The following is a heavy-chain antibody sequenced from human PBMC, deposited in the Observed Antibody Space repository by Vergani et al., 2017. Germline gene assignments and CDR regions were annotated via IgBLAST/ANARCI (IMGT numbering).Heavy chain of an antibody. CDR3: ARDLFYYDSSGYYSGFFDY. D-gene: IGHD3-22*01. J-gene: IGHJ4*02. Sequence: EVQLVESGGGLVKPGGSLRLSCAASGFTFSSYSMNWVRQAPGKGLEWVSSISSSSSYIYYADSAKGRFTISRDNAKNSLYLQMNSLRAEDTAVYYCARDLFYYDSSGYYSGFFDYWGQGTLVTVSS. V-gene: IGHV3-21*01. CDR2: ISSSSSYI. CDR1: GFTFSSYS.